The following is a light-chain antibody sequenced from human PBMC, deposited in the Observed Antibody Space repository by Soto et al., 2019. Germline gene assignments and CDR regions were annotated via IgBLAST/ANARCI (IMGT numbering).Light chain of an antibody. CDR1: SSVVGGYNN. J-gene: IGLJ1*01. CDR2: EVS. V-gene: IGLV2-8*01. Sequence: QSALTQPPSASGSPGQSVTISCTGTSSVVGGYNNVSWYQQHPGKAPKLMIYEVSKRPSGVPDRFSGSKSGNTASLTVSGLQAEDEADYYCSSYAGSNNYVFGTGTKVTVL. CDR3: SSYAGSNNYV.